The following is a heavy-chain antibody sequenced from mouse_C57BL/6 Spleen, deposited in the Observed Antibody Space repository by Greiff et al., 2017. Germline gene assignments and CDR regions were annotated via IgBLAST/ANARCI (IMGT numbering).Heavy chain of an antibody. Sequence: DVMLVESGGGLVKPGGSLKLSCAASGFTFSSYAMSWVRQTPEKRLEWVATISDGGSYTYYPDNVKGRFTISRDNAKNNLYLQMSHLKSEDTAMYYCARCPQTAQAPAWFAYWGQGTLVTVSA. CDR2: ISDGGSYT. D-gene: IGHD3-2*02. V-gene: IGHV5-4*03. CDR3: ARCPQTAQAPAWFAY. J-gene: IGHJ3*01. CDR1: GFTFSSYA.